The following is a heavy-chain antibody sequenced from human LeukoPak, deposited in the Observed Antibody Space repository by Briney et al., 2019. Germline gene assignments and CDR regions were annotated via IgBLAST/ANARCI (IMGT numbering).Heavy chain of an antibody. CDR1: GYTFTGYY. D-gene: IGHD3-10*01. Sequence: GASVKVSCKASGYTFTGYYMHWVRRAPGQGLEWMGRINPNSGGTNYAQKFQGRVTMTRDTSISTAYMELSRLRSDDTAVYYCARVSGSYYYGSGSYYKFDYWGQGTLVTVSS. J-gene: IGHJ4*02. CDR3: ARVSGSYYYGSGSYYKFDY. CDR2: INPNSGGT. V-gene: IGHV1-2*06.